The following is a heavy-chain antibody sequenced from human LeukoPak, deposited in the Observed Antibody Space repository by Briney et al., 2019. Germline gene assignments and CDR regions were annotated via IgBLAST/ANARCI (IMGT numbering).Heavy chain of an antibody. CDR2: IYTSGST. CDR3: ASLYYDDPTTLDY. CDR1: GCSISSYY. D-gene: IGHD3-22*01. Sequence: SETLSLTCTVSGCSISSYYWIWIRQPAGKGLEWIGRIYTSGSTNYNPSLKSRVTMSVDTSKNQFSLKLSSVTAADTAVYYCASLYYDDPTTLDYWGQGTLVTVSS. V-gene: IGHV4-4*07. J-gene: IGHJ4*02.